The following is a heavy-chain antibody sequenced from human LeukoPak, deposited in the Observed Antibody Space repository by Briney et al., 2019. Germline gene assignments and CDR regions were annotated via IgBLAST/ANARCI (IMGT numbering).Heavy chain of an antibody. CDR3: ARVLGYCSSTSCYEAYFDY. CDR1: GFTFSSYS. J-gene: IGHJ4*02. CDR2: ISSSSSYI. Sequence: PGGSLRLSCAASGFTFSSYSMNWVRQAPGKGLEWVSSISSSSSYIYYADSVKGRFTISRDNAKNSLYLQMNSLRAEDTAVYYCARVLGYCSSTSCYEAYFDYWGQGTLVTVSS. V-gene: IGHV3-21*01. D-gene: IGHD2-2*01.